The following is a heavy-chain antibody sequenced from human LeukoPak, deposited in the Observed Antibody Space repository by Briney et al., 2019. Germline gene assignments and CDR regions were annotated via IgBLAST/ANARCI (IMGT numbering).Heavy chain of an antibody. D-gene: IGHD1-7*01. J-gene: IGHJ4*02. V-gene: IGHV3-9*01. CDR1: GFTFDDYT. Sequence: GGSLRLSCAASGFTFDDYTMHWVRQAPGKGLEWVSCVSWNSYNIGYADSVRGRSTIARDNAKNSLYLQMNSLRAEDTAFYYCTRVTGTTVFDYWGQGTLVTVSS. CDR2: VSWNSYNI. CDR3: TRVTGTTVFDY.